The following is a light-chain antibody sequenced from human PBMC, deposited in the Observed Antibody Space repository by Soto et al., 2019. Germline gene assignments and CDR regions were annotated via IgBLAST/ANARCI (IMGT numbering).Light chain of an antibody. CDR1: SRDVGGYDY. V-gene: IGLV2-14*01. CDR2: EVS. J-gene: IGLJ3*02. Sequence: QSALAQPASLSSSPGQSITISCSGTSRDVGGYDYVSWYQQHPGRAPKLMIFEVSNRPSGISNRFSGSKSGNTASLTISGLQAEDEADYYCSSFTSSSTQVLGGGTKVTVL. CDR3: SSFTSSSTQV.